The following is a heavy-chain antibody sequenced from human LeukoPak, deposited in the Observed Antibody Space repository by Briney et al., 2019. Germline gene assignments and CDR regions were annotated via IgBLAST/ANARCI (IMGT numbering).Heavy chain of an antibody. CDR3: ASLYGDYDGY. V-gene: IGHV4-39*01. CDR1: GGSISSSSYY. CDR2: IYYSGST. J-gene: IGHJ4*02. Sequence: SETLSLTCPVSGGSISSSSYYWGWIRQPPGMGLEWIGSIYYSGSTYYNPSLKSRVTISVDTSKNQFSLKLSSVTAADTAVYYCASLYGDYDGYWGQGTLVTVSS. D-gene: IGHD4-17*01.